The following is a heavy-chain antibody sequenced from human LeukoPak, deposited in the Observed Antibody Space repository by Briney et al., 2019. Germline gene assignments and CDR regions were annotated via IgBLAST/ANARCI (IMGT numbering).Heavy chain of an antibody. Sequence: GGSLRLSCAASGFTFSSYGMHWVRQAPGKGLEWVAVISYDGSNKYYADSVKGRFTISRDNSKNTLYLQMNSLRAEDTAVYYCAKGIHLDYWGQGTLVTVSS. CDR1: GFTFSSYG. CDR2: ISYDGSNK. CDR3: AKGIHLDY. D-gene: IGHD5-18*01. V-gene: IGHV3-30*18. J-gene: IGHJ4*02.